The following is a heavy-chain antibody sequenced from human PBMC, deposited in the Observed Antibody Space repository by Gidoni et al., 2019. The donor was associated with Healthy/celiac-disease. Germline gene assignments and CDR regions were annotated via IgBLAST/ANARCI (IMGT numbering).Heavy chain of an antibody. CDR2: ISYDGSNK. J-gene: IGHJ4*02. CDR1: GFTFSSYA. V-gene: IGHV3-30-3*01. D-gene: IGHD1-26*01. CDR3: ARVMGATILYFDY. Sequence: QVQLVESGGGVVQPGRSLRLSCAASGFTFSSYAMHWVRQAPGKGLEWVAVISYDGSNKYYADSVKGRFTISRDNSKNTLYLQMNSLRAEDTAVYYCARVMGATILYFDYWGQGTLVTVSS.